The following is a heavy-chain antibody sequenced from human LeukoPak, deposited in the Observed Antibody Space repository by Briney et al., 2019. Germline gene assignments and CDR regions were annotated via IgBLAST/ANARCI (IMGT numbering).Heavy chain of an antibody. CDR2: IYYSGST. Sequence: SETLSLTCTVSGGSISSSSYYWGWIRQPPGKGLEWIGSIYYSGSTYYNPSLKSRVTISVDTSKNQFSLKLSSVTAADTAVYYCARAGAGLVDYWGQGTLVTVSS. CDR1: GGSISSSSYY. D-gene: IGHD6-19*01. V-gene: IGHV4-39*07. J-gene: IGHJ4*02. CDR3: ARAGAGLVDY.